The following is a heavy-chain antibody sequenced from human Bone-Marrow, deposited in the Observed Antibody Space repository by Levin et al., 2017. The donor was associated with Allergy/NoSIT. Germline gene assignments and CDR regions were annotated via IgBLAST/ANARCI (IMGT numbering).Heavy chain of an antibody. CDR1: GGSISSGNYY. V-gene: IGHV4-31*03. Sequence: SETLSLTCTVSGGSISSGNYYWSWIRQHPGKGLEWIGHVYHSGSTYYNPSLKSRVIISVDTSRNQLSLKLRSVTGADTAVYYCARTGRETYYYASGGYYDRWGYDFWVQGTLVTVSS. D-gene: IGHD3-22*01. CDR3: ARTGRETYYYASGGYYDRWGYDF. J-gene: IGHJ4*02. CDR2: VYHSGST.